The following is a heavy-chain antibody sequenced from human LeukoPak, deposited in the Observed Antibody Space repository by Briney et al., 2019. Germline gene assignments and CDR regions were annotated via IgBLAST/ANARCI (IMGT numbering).Heavy chain of an antibody. CDR3: ARDPIIVVVPAAPRDNWFDP. V-gene: IGHV1-18*01. CDR2: IGAYNGNT. Sequence: ASVKVSCKASGYTFTSYGISWVRQAPGQGLEWMGWIGAYNGNTNYAQKLQGRVTMTTDTSTSTAYMELRSLRSDDTAVYYCARDPIIVVVPAAPRDNWFDPWGQGTLVTVSS. CDR1: GYTFTSYG. J-gene: IGHJ5*02. D-gene: IGHD2-2*01.